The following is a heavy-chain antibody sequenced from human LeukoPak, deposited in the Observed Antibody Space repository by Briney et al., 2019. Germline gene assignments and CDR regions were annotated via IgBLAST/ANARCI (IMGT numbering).Heavy chain of an antibody. CDR3: AREYCSGGSCYGEYYYDSED. V-gene: IGHV3-53*01. Sequence: GGSLRLSCAASGFTVSSNYMSWVRQAPGKGLEWVSVIYSGGSTYCADSVKGRFTISRDNSKNTLYLQMNSLRAEDTAVYYCAREYCSGGSCYGEYYYDSEDWGQGTLATVSS. J-gene: IGHJ4*02. D-gene: IGHD2-15*01. CDR2: IYSGGST. CDR1: GFTVSSNY.